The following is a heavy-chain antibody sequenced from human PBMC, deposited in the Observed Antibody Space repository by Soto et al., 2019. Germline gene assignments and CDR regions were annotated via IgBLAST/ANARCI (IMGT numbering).Heavy chain of an antibody. CDR3: ARCEVGRGSGWSMFDP. V-gene: IGHV1-8*02. J-gene: IGHJ5*02. D-gene: IGHD6-19*01. CDR1: GYNFNTFD. CDR2: MNPNSGNT. Sequence: ASVKVSCKASGYNFNTFDIYWVRQATGHGLEWMGWMNPNSGNTGYAQELRGRVTMTTDTSTSTAYMELRSLRSDDTAVYYCARCEVGRGSGWSMFDPWGQGTLVTVSS.